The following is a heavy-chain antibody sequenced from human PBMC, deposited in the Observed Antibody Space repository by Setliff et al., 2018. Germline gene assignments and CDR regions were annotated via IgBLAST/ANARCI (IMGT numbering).Heavy chain of an antibody. CDR3: ARAGPTVTFFRVLVISWWDP. CDR1: GDSISSGSYY. CDR2: FHTGGST. V-gene: IGHV4-61*09. J-gene: IGHJ5*02. D-gene: IGHD3-3*01. Sequence: SCTVSGDSISSGSYYWTWIRQPAGKGLEWIGHFHTGGSTNYNRSLRSRVSISVDTSKNQFSLKLSSVTAADTATYYCARAGPTVTFFRVLVISWWDPWGQGSLVTVSS.